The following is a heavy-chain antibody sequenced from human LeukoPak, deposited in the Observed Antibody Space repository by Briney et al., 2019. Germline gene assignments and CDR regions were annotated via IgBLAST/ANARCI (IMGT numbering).Heavy chain of an antibody. Sequence: ASVKVSFKASGYTFTDYGINWVRQAPGQGLEWMGWISAYNGNTNYVQKLQGRVTMTTDTYTSTAYLELRSLRSDDTAVYYCARDSSGYPRDASDYWGQGTLVTVSS. CDR3: ARDSSGYPRDASDY. CDR1: GYTFTDYG. V-gene: IGHV1-18*01. D-gene: IGHD3-22*01. CDR2: ISAYNGNT. J-gene: IGHJ4*02.